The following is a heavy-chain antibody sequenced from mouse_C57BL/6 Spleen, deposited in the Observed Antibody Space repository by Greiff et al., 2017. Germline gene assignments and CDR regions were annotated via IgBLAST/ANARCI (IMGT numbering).Heavy chain of an antibody. Sequence: VKLMESGAELARPGASVKMSCKASGYTFTSYTMHWVKQRPGQGLEWIGYINPSSGYTKYNQKFKDKATLTADQSSSTAYMQLSSLTSEDSAVYYWAREESTMVTHWYFDGWGTGTTVTVSS. V-gene: IGHV1-4*01. CDR2: INPSSGYT. CDR1: GYTFTSYT. CDR3: AREESTMVTHWYFDG. J-gene: IGHJ1*03. D-gene: IGHD2-2*01.